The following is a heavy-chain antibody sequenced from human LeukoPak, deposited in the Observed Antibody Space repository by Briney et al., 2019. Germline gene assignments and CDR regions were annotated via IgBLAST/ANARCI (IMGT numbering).Heavy chain of an antibody. Sequence: GASVKVSCKASGYTFTGYSMHWVRQAPGQGLEWMGWINPNSGGTNYAQKFQGRVTMTRDTSISTAYMELSRLRSDDTAVYYCARGYDSSGYYYYIWYWGQGTLVTVSS. CDR3: ARGYDSSGYYYYIWY. V-gene: IGHV1-2*02. D-gene: IGHD3-22*01. J-gene: IGHJ4*02. CDR2: INPNSGGT. CDR1: GYTFTGYS.